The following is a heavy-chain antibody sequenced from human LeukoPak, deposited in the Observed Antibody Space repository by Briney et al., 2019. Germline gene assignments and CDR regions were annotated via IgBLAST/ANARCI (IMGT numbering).Heavy chain of an antibody. CDR1: GYTFTGYY. CDR3: ARGRPYVRPMINYNWFDP. Sequence: GASVEVSCKASGYTFTGYYMHWVRQAPGQGLEWMGWINPNSGGTNYAQKFQGRVTMTRDTSISTAYMELSRLRSDDTAVYYCARGRPYVRPMINYNWFDPWGQGTLVTVSS. CDR2: INPNSGGT. V-gene: IGHV1-2*02. D-gene: IGHD3-16*01. J-gene: IGHJ5*02.